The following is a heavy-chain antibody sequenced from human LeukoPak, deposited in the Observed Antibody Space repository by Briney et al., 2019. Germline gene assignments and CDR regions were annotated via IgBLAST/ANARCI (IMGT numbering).Heavy chain of an antibody. J-gene: IGHJ6*03. D-gene: IGHD1-26*01. V-gene: IGHV1-69*05. Sequence: SVKVSCKASGGTFSSYAISWVRQAPGQGVEWMGGIIPIFGTANYAQKFQGRVTITTDESTSTAYMELSSLRSEDTAVYYCARGGAEYYYYMDVWGKGTTVTVSS. CDR2: IIPIFGTA. CDR3: ARGGAEYYYYMDV. CDR1: GGTFSSYA.